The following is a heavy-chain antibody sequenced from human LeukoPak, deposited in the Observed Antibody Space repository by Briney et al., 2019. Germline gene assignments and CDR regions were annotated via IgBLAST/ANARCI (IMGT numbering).Heavy chain of an antibody. J-gene: IGHJ4*02. CDR2: ISGSGGST. CDR1: GFTFSSYA. D-gene: IGHD3-10*01. Sequence: GGSLRFSCAASGFTFSSYAMSWVRQAPGKGLEWVSAISGSGGSTYYADSVKGRFTISRDNSKNTLYLQMSSLRAEDTAVYYCANLGDVLLWFGELFPPLDWGQGTLVTVSS. V-gene: IGHV3-23*01. CDR3: ANLGDVLLWFGELFPPLD.